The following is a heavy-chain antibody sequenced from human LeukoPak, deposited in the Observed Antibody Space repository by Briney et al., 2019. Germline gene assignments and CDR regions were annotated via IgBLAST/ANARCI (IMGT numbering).Heavy chain of an antibody. CDR3: ARVFYEATFDY. CDR2: IYHSGST. J-gene: IGHJ4*02. V-gene: IGHV4-30-2*01. Sequence: SETLSLTCAVPGGSISSGGYSWSWIRQPPGEGLGWIGYIYHSGSTYYNPSLKSRVTISVDRSKNQFSLKLSSVTAADTAVYYCARVFYEATFDYWGQGTLVTVSS. CDR1: GGSISSGGYS. D-gene: IGHD5/OR15-5a*01.